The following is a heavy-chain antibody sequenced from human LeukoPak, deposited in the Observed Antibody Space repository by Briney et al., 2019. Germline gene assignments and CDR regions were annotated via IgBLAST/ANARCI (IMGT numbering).Heavy chain of an antibody. CDR1: GGSFSGYY. V-gene: IGHV4-34*01. CDR2: INHSGST. Sequence: TSETLSLTCAVYGGSFSGYYWSWIRQPPGEGLEWIGEINHSGSTNYNPSLKSRVAISVDTSKNQFSLKLSSVTAADTAVYYCARVVGGSYYPQNYFDYWGQGTLVTVSS. D-gene: IGHD1-26*01. J-gene: IGHJ4*02. CDR3: ARVVGGSYYPQNYFDY.